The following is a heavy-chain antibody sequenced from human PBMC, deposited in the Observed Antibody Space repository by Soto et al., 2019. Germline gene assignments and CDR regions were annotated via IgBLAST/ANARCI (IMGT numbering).Heavy chain of an antibody. V-gene: IGHV3-21*01. D-gene: IGHD2-15*01. Sequence: EVQLVESGGGQVKPGGSLRLSCAASGFTSNTYTMNWVRQAPGKGLEWVSSISSTSSYIYYADSVKGRFTISRDNAGNSLYLQMSSLRAEDTAVYYCARDSSLFCTGGTCYLPDAFDIWGQGTMVTVSS. CDR2: ISSTSSYI. CDR3: ARDSSLFCTGGTCYLPDAFDI. CDR1: GFTSNTYT. J-gene: IGHJ3*02.